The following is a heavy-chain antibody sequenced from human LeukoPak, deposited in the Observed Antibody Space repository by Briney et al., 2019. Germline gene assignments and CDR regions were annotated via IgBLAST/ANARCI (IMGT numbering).Heavy chain of an antibody. D-gene: IGHD3-10*01. V-gene: IGHV3-23*01. CDR1: GFTFSHYA. CDR2: ISASGRNR. Sequence: PGGSLRLSCAASGFTFSHYAMPWVRQAPGKGLELVSVISASGRNRDCADSVKGRFTISRDNAENTLSLLMNSLRAEDTAVYYCARDTRLYSGSGSYCLDYWGQGTLVTVCS. J-gene: IGHJ4*02. CDR3: ARDTRLYSGSGSYCLDY.